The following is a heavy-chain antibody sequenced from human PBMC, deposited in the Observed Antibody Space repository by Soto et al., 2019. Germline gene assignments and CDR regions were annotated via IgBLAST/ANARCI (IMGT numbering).Heavy chain of an antibody. V-gene: IGHV3-48*01. D-gene: IGHD6-19*01. CDR2: ISSSSSTI. CDR3: ARDLQQWLVRCPEFDY. J-gene: IGHJ4*02. Sequence: PGGSLRLSCAASGFTFSSYSMNWVRQAPGKGLEWVSYISSSSSTIYYADSVKGRFTISRDNSKNTLYLQMNSLRAEDTAVYYCARDLQQWLVRCPEFDYWGQGTLVTFSS. CDR1: GFTFSSYS.